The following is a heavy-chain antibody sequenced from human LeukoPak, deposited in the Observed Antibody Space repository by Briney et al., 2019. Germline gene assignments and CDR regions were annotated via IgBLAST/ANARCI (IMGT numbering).Heavy chain of an antibody. J-gene: IGHJ6*03. CDR1: GYTFTSYG. V-gene: IGHV1-18*01. Sequence: GASVKVSCKASGYTFTSYGISWVRQAPGQGLEWMGWISAYNGNTNYAQKLQGRVTKTTDTSTSTAYMELRSLRSDDTAVYYCARGLVPADYYYYYMDVWGKGTTVTVSS. CDR3: ARGLVPADYYYYYMDV. D-gene: IGHD2-2*01. CDR2: ISAYNGNT.